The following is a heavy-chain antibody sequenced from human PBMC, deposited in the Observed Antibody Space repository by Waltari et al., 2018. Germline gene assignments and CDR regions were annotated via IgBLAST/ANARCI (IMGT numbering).Heavy chain of an antibody. CDR2: IYHSGST. D-gene: IGHD3-22*01. J-gene: IGHJ4*02. Sequence: QLQLQESGSGLVQPSQTLSLTCAVSGCPLSSGGYSWSWLRQPPGKGLEWIGYIYHSGSTYYNPSLKSRVTISVDRSKNQFSLKLSSVTAADTAVYYCARAGRQGVVVTNFDYWGQGTLVTVSS. CDR1: GCPLSSGGYS. CDR3: ARAGRQGVVVTNFDY. V-gene: IGHV4-30-2*01.